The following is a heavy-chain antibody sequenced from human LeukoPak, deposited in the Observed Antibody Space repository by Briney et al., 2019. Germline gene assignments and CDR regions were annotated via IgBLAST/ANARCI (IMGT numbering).Heavy chain of an antibody. D-gene: IGHD4-17*01. Sequence: SQTLSLTCTVSGGSISSGGYYWSWIRQHPGKGLEWIGYIYYSGSTYYNPSLKSRVTISVDTSKNQFSLKLSSVTAADTAVYYCARGQKAIGVDYWGQGTLVTVSS. CDR1: GGSISSGGYY. J-gene: IGHJ4*02. CDR3: ARGQKAIGVDY. CDR2: IYYSGST. V-gene: IGHV4-31*03.